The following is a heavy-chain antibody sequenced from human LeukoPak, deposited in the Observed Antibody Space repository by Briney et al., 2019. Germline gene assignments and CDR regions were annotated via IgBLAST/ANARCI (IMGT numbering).Heavy chain of an antibody. Sequence: ASVKVSYKASGYTFTSYGISWVRQAPGQGLEWMGWISAYNGNTNYAQKLQGRVTMTTDTSTSTAYMELRSLRSDDTAVYYCARDRGDTAMAYGMDVWGQGTTVTVSS. J-gene: IGHJ6*02. D-gene: IGHD5-18*01. V-gene: IGHV1-18*01. CDR1: GYTFTSYG. CDR2: ISAYNGNT. CDR3: ARDRGDTAMAYGMDV.